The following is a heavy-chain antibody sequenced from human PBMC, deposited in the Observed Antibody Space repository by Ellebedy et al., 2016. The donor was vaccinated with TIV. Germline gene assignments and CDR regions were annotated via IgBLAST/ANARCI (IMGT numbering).Heavy chain of an antibody. CDR3: ARVQRNSRNWYNRWFDP. Sequence: MPSETLSLTCAVYCGSFSGYYWSWIRQPPGKGLEWIGEINHSGSTNYNPSLKSRVTMSVATSKNQFSLKLSSVTPADTSFYYCARVQRNSRNWYNRWFDPWGQGTLVTVSS. CDR2: INHSGST. D-gene: IGHD6-13*01. J-gene: IGHJ5*02. CDR1: CGSFSGYY. V-gene: IGHV4-34*01.